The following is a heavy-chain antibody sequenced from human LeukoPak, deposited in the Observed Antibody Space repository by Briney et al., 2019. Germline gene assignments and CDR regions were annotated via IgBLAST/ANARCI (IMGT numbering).Heavy chain of an antibody. Sequence: GASVKVSCKASGYTFIRNHIHWVRQAPGQGLEWMGIINPSGGSTSYAQKFQGRVTMTRDTSTSTVYMELSSLRSEDTAVYYCAREGGLDYWGQGTLVTVSS. CDR3: AREGGLDY. CDR1: GYTFIRNH. D-gene: IGHD2-15*01. CDR2: INPSGGST. J-gene: IGHJ4*02. V-gene: IGHV1-46*01.